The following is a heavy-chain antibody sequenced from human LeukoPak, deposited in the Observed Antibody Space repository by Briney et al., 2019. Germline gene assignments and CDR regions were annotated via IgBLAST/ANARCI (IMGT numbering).Heavy chain of an antibody. CDR3: ARDRGNQRGYYYYYMDV. J-gene: IGHJ6*03. D-gene: IGHD1-14*01. CDR2: IKKDGSEK. CDR1: GFTFSSYW. V-gene: IGHV3-7*01. Sequence: GGSLRLSCAASGFTFSSYWMSWVRQAPGKGLEWVANIKKDGSEKYYVDSVKGRFTISRDNAKTSLYLQMNSLRAEDTAVYYCARDRGNQRGYYYYYMDVWGKGTTVTVSS.